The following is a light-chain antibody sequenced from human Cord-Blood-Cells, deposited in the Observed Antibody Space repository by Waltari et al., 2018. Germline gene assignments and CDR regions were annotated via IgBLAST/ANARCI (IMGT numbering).Light chain of an antibody. Sequence: QSVLTQPPSVSGAPGQRVTISCTGSSSNIGAGYDVHWYQQPPGTAPKPLIYGNSNRPSGVPDRFSGSKSGTSASLAITGLQAEDEADYYCQSYDSSLSGNWVFGGGTKLTVL. J-gene: IGLJ3*02. CDR2: GNS. CDR1: SSNIGAGYD. V-gene: IGLV1-40*01. CDR3: QSYDSSLSGNWV.